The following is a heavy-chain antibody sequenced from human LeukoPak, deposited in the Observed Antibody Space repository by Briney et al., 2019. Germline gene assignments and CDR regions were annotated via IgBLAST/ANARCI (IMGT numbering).Heavy chain of an antibody. D-gene: IGHD5-24*01. Sequence: SETLSLTCAVYGGSFSGYYWSWIRQPPGKGLEWIGEINHSGSTNYNPSLKSRVTISVDTSKNQFSLKLSSVTAADTAVYYCARGLRMARSYWGQGTLVTVSS. CDR2: INHSGST. CDR3: ARGLRMARSY. J-gene: IGHJ4*02. V-gene: IGHV4-34*01. CDR1: GGSFSGYY.